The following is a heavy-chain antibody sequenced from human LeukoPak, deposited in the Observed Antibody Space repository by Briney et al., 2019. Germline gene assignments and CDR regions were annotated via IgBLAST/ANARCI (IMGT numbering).Heavy chain of an antibody. D-gene: IGHD4-17*01. CDR1: GFTFSAYA. CDR3: ARDPNGDYIGAFDM. Sequence: GGSLRLSCTASGFTFSAYAMMWVRQAPGKGPEWVSAIRGGGTSEFYADSVKGRFRISRDNSKDTLFLQMNSLRAEDTAVYYCARDPNGDYIGAFDMWGPGTMVTVSS. V-gene: IGHV3-23*01. CDR2: IRGGGTSE. J-gene: IGHJ3*02.